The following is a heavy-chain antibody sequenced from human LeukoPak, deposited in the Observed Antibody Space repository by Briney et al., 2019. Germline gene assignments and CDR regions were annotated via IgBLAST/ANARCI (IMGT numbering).Heavy chain of an antibody. V-gene: IGHV4-31*03. CDR3: AREGKNYYDSSGHFDY. J-gene: IGHJ4*02. CDR1: GGSISSGGYY. Sequence: SETLSLTCTVSGGSISSGGYYWSWIRQHPGKGLEWIGYIYYSGSTYYNPSLKSRVTISVDTSKNQFSLKLSSVTAADTAVYYCAREGKNYYDSSGHFDYWGQGTLVTVSS. D-gene: IGHD3-22*01. CDR2: IYYSGST.